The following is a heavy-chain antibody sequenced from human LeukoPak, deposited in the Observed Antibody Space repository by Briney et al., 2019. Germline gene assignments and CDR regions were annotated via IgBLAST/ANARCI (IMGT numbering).Heavy chain of an antibody. V-gene: IGHV3-21*04. CDR2: ISSSSSYI. Sequence: PGGSLRLSCAASGFTFSSYSMNWVRQAPGKGLEWVSSISSSSSYIYYADSVKGRFTISRDNSKNTLYLQMNSLRAEDTAVYYCAKRSRGIAVAGHFDYWGQGTLVTVS. CDR3: AKRSRGIAVAGHFDY. CDR1: GFTFSSYS. D-gene: IGHD6-19*01. J-gene: IGHJ4*02.